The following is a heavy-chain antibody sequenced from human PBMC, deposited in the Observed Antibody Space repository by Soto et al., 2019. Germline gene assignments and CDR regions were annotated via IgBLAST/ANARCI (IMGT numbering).Heavy chain of an antibody. Sequence: PGGSLRLSCAASGCTFSSYAMHWVRQAPGKGLEYVSAISSNGGSTYYANSVKGRFTISRDNSKNTLYLQMNSLRAEDTAVYYCAKGPHYYGSGSQCGMDVWGQGTTVTVSS. D-gene: IGHD3-10*01. V-gene: IGHV3-64*01. CDR1: GCTFSSYA. CDR2: ISSNGGST. CDR3: AKGPHYYGSGSQCGMDV. J-gene: IGHJ6*02.